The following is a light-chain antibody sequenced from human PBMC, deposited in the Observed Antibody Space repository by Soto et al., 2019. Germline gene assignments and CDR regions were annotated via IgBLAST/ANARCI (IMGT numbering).Light chain of an antibody. J-gene: IGKJ4*01. CDR3: QQYNAN. Sequence: DIQMTQSPSTLSASVGDRVTITCRASQNINNWLAWYQLKPGKAPKVLIYDASSLQSGVPPRFSGSGSGTEFTLTINRLQPDDFATYVCQQYNANFGGGTKVEIK. CDR1: QNINNW. V-gene: IGKV1-5*01. CDR2: DAS.